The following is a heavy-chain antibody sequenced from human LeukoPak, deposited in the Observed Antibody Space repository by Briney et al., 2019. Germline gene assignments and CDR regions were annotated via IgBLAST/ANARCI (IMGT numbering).Heavy chain of an antibody. CDR3: ARLRYAGYYYGMDV. CDR1: GGSISSYY. Sequence: KASETLSLTCTVSGGSISSYYWSWIRQPPGKGLEWIGYIYYSGSTNCNPSLKSRVTISVDTSKNQFSLKLSSVTAADTAVYYCARLRYAGYYYGMDVWGQGTTVTVSS. D-gene: IGHD4-17*01. V-gene: IGHV4-59*08. J-gene: IGHJ6*02. CDR2: IYYSGST.